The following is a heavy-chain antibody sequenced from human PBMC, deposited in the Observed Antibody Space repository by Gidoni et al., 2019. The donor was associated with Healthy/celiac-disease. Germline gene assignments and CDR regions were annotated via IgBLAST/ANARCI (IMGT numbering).Heavy chain of an antibody. J-gene: IGHJ3*02. V-gene: IGHV5-51*01. D-gene: IGHD1-26*01. CDR3: ARHYSGSYGDAFDI. Sequence: PGKGLEWMGIIYPGDSDTRYSPSFQGQVTISADKSISTAYLQWSSLKASDTAMYYCARHYSGSYGDAFDIWGQGTMVTVSS. CDR2: IYPGDSDT.